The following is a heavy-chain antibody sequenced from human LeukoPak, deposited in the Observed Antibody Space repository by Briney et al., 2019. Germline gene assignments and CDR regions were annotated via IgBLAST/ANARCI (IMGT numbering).Heavy chain of an antibody. V-gene: IGHV2-70*11. CDR1: GFSRSTSGMC. CDR2: INWDENK. J-gene: IGHJ5*02. CDR3: ARSYSEYDYFSNWFDP. Sequence: SGPTLVNPTQTLTRTCTRSGFSRSTSGMCVSWIRQPPGKALEWLARINWDENKYYSTSLKTRLTISKDTSKNQVVLTMTNMDPVDTATYYCARSYSEYDYFSNWFDPWGQGTLVTVSS. D-gene: IGHD5-12*01.